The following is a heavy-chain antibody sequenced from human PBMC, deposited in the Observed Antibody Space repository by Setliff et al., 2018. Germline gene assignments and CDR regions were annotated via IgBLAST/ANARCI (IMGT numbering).Heavy chain of an antibody. CDR2: LNPGGGSS. J-gene: IGHJ4*02. V-gene: IGHV1-46*01. CDR1: GYTFTSYY. Sequence: ASVKVSCKASGYTFTSYYMHWVRQAPGQGLEWMGILNPGGGSSSSAQRFQGRVTMTRDTSTNTAYMELNSLTSNDTAVYYCARAAGSNWRTAELYYFDYWGQGTLVTVSS. CDR3: ARAAGSNWRTAELYYFDY. D-gene: IGHD1-20*01.